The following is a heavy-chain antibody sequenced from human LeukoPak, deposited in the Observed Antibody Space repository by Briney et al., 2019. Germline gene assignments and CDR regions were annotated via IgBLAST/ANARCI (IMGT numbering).Heavy chain of an antibody. V-gene: IGHV3-33*06. J-gene: IGHJ6*02. D-gene: IGHD6-25*01. CDR3: AKNVAAAEYYYYGMDV. CDR2: IWFDGSNK. CDR1: GFTFSTYG. Sequence: GGPLRLSCAASGFTFSTYGMHWVRQAPGKGLEWVAIIWFDGSNKYYADSVKGRFTISRDNSKNTLYLQMNSLRAEDTAVYYCAKNVAAAEYYYYGMDVWGQGTTVTVSS.